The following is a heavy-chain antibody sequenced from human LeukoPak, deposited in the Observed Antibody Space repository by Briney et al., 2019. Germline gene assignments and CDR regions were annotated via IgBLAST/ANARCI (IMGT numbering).Heavy chain of an antibody. CDR1: VGFIRLSY. CDR2: IYYSGTTSGST. Sequence: PSDTVSLTCTVCVGFIRLSYWSWIRQPPGKGLEGIGHIYYSGTTSGSTNYNPSLKSRVTISVDTSKNQFSLQVRSVTAADTAVYYCARGSGRYYYYGVDVWGQGTTVTVSS. D-gene: IGHD7-27*01. J-gene: IGHJ6*02. V-gene: IGHV4-59*07. CDR3: ARGSGRYYYYGVDV.